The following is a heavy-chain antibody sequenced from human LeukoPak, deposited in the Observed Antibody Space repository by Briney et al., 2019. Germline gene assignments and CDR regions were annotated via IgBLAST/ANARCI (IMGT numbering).Heavy chain of an antibody. D-gene: IGHD3-9*01. CDR2: ISGSGVGT. V-gene: IGHV3-23*01. Sequence: GGSLRLSCAGSGFIFRNYAMSWVRQAPGMGLEWVSAISGSGVGTNYADSVKGRFTISRDNSKNTLYLQMNSLRAEDTAVYYCAKSGRDDHDKYFFDFWGQGTQVTVSS. CDR3: AKSGRDDHDKYFFDF. J-gene: IGHJ4*02. CDR1: GFIFRNYA.